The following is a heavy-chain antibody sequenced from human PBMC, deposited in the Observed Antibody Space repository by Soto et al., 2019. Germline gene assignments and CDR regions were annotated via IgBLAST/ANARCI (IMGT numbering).Heavy chain of an antibody. V-gene: IGHV3-15*01. D-gene: IGHD2-21*01. Sequence: PGGSLRLSCAESGFTFSNAWMSWVRQAPGKGPEWVGRIKSKTDGGTTDYAAPVKGRFTISRDDSKNSLYLQMNSLETADTAVYYCTTADRELREYFQYWGQGTLVSVSS. CDR1: GFTFSNAW. CDR3: TTADRELREYFQY. CDR2: IKSKTDGGTT. J-gene: IGHJ1*01.